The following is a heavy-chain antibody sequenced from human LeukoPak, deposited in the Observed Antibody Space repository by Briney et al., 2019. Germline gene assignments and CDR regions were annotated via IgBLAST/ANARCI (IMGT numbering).Heavy chain of an antibody. V-gene: IGHV3-30-3*01. D-gene: IGHD2-8*01. Sequence: PGGSLRLSCAASGFTFSSYAMHWVRQAPGKGLEWVAVISYDGNNKYYADSVKGRFTISRDTSKNTLYLQMNSLRTEDTAVYYCARGIVLMLYASGALDYWGQGTLVTVSS. CDR2: ISYDGNNK. CDR3: ARGIVLMLYASGALDY. CDR1: GFTFSSYA. J-gene: IGHJ4*02.